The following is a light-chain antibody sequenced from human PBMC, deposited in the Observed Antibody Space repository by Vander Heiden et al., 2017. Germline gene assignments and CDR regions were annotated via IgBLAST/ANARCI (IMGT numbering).Light chain of an antibody. CDR2: EDN. Sequence: NFMLTQPHSVSESPGKTVTISCTRSSGSIASNYEQWYQQRPGSSPTTVIYEDNQRPSGVPDRFSGSSDSSSNSASLTISGLKTEDEADYYCQSYDSSDLWVFGGGTKLTVL. J-gene: IGLJ3*02. CDR3: QSYDSSDLWV. V-gene: IGLV6-57*01. CDR1: SGSIASNY.